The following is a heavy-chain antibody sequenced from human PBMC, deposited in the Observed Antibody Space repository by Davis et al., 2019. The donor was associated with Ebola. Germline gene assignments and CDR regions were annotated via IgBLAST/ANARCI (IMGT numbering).Heavy chain of an antibody. CDR2: IWYDGSNK. CDR1: GFTFSSYG. CDR3: AKGDNSGWYGVDY. Sequence: GESLKISCAASGFTFSSYGMHWVRQAPGKGLEWVAVIWYDGSNKYYADSVKGRFTISRDNSKNTLYLQMNSLRAEDTAVYYCAKGDNSGWYGVDYWGQGTLVTVSS. V-gene: IGHV3-33*06. D-gene: IGHD6-19*01. J-gene: IGHJ4*02.